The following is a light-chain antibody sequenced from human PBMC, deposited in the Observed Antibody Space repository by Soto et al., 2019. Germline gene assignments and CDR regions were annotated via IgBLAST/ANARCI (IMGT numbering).Light chain of an antibody. J-gene: IGLJ1*01. Sequence: QSALTQPASVSGSPGQSITISCTGTSSDVGANIFVSWYQQHPGKVPKLMIYTVSSRPSGVSQRFSGSKSGNTASLTISGLQAEDEADYYCSSFTTDNTYVFGTGTKVTVL. CDR3: SSFTTDNTYV. CDR2: TVS. CDR1: SSDVGANIF. V-gene: IGLV2-14*01.